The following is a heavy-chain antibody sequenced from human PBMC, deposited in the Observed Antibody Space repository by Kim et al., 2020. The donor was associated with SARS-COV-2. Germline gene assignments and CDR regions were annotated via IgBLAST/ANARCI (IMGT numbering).Heavy chain of an antibody. CDR1: GFTFTNYW. CDR3: ARRHSSSWTPFDY. CDR2: IYPGDSDT. J-gene: IGHJ4*02. Sequence: GESLKISCKGSGFTFTNYWIGWVRLMSGKGLEWMGIIYPGDSDTRYSPSFQGQVTISADKSTSTAYLQWSSLQASDTAKYYCARRHSSSWTPFDYWGQGTLVTVSS. V-gene: IGHV5-51*01. D-gene: IGHD6-13*01.